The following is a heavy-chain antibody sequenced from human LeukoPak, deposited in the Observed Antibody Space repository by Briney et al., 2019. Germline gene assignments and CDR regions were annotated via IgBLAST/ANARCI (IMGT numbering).Heavy chain of an antibody. J-gene: IGHJ4*02. D-gene: IGHD2-15*01. CDR1: GFTFSSYA. CDR3: AKNKIVVVVAATGFDY. CDR2: ISGSGGST. Sequence: GSLRLSCAASGFTFSSYAMSWVRQAPGKGLEWVSAISGSGGSTYYADSVKGRFTISRDNSKNTLYLQMNSLRAEDTAVYYCAKNKIVVVVAATGFDYWGQGTLVTVSS. V-gene: IGHV3-23*01.